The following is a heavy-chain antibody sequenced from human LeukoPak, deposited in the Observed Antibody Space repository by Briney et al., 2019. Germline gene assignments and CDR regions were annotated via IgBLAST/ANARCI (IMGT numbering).Heavy chain of an antibody. CDR3: ARADYDSSGSTRKQIDY. CDR2: MNPNSGNT. V-gene: IGHV1-8*01. J-gene: IGHJ4*02. Sequence: ASVTVSCKASGHTFTSYDINWVRQATGQGLEWMGWMNPNSGNTGYAQKFQGRVTITRNTSISTAYMELSSLRSEDTAVYYCARADYDSSGSTRKQIDYWGQGTLVTVSS. CDR1: GHTFTSYD. D-gene: IGHD3-22*01.